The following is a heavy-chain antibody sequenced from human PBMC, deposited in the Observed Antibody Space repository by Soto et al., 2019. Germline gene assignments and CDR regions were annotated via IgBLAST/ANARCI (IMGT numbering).Heavy chain of an antibody. J-gene: IGHJ4*02. Sequence: ASVKVSCKASGYTFTGYYMHWVRQAPGQGLEWMGWINPNSGGTNYAQKFQGRVTMTRDTSTSTVYMELSSLRSEDTAVYYCARVSTYDSSAPPRYWGQGTLVTVSS. D-gene: IGHD3-22*01. CDR2: INPNSGGT. CDR1: GYTFTGYY. CDR3: ARVSTYDSSAPPRY. V-gene: IGHV1-2*02.